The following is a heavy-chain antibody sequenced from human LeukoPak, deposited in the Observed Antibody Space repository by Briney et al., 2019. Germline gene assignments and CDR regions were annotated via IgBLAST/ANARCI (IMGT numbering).Heavy chain of an antibody. Sequence: GGSQRLSCAASGFTFSSYGMHWVRQAPGKGLEWVAVISYDGSNKYYADSVKGRFTISRDNSKNTLYLQMNSLRAEDTAVYYCAKGEHPLAVAGTDGMDVWGQGTTVTVSS. V-gene: IGHV3-30*18. CDR1: GFTFSSYG. CDR2: ISYDGSNK. CDR3: AKGEHPLAVAGTDGMDV. D-gene: IGHD6-19*01. J-gene: IGHJ6*02.